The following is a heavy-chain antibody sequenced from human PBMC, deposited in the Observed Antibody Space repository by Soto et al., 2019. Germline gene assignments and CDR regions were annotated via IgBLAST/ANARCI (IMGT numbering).Heavy chain of an antibody. CDR3: SRSREASGRYKSPFDV. J-gene: IGHJ3*01. CDR2: IYPADSDT. Sequence: GESLTISCEASGYIFRKWWIVWGRQMPGKGLECMGIIYPADSDTRYSPSFQGQVTISADKSISTAYLQWNSLQASDTAIYYCSRSREASGRYKSPFDVWGQGTTVTVSS. D-gene: IGHD2-15*01. CDR1: GYIFRKWW. V-gene: IGHV5-51*01.